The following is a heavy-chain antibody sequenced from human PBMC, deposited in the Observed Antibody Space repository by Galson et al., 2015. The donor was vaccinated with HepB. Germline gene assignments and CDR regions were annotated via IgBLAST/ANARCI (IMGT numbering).Heavy chain of an antibody. V-gene: IGHV4-59*01. CDR3: ASGVTGSYNYYFDY. J-gene: IGHJ4*02. CDR2: IYYSGSS. D-gene: IGHD5-24*01. Sequence: ETLSLTCSVSGYSMSSYMWTWIRQPPGKGLEWIGYIYYSGSSNYNPSLKSRVTISLDTSKNQFSLKLNSVTDADTAVHFCASGVTGSYNYYFDYWGQGVPVSVSS. CDR1: GYSMSSYM.